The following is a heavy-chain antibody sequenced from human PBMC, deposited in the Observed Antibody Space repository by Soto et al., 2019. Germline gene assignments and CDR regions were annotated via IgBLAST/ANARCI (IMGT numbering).Heavy chain of an antibody. Sequence: ASVKVSCKASGYTFTDHYIHWVRQAPGQGLEWMGWINPTTGDTKYARTFQGRVTMTRDTSISTAYMTLSRLVSNDTAIYFCARGGSGMMSSWGQGALVTVSS. CDR3: ARGGSGMMSS. J-gene: IGHJ5*02. CDR2: INPTTGDT. CDR1: GYTFTDHY. D-gene: IGHD1-26*01. V-gene: IGHV1-2*02.